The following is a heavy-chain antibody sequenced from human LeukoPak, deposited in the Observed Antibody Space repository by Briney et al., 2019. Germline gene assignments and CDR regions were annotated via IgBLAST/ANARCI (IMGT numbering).Heavy chain of an antibody. Sequence: GGSLRLSCAASGFSFSSYSMNWVRQAPGKGLEWVSFVGSSSTFIYYADSVKGRFTISRDNSKNTLYLQMNSLRVEDTATYYCAKLKVFGSGSWDYWGQGSLVTVSS. CDR2: VGSSSTFI. D-gene: IGHD3-10*01. V-gene: IGHV3-21*04. CDR3: AKLKVFGSGSWDY. CDR1: GFSFSSYS. J-gene: IGHJ4*02.